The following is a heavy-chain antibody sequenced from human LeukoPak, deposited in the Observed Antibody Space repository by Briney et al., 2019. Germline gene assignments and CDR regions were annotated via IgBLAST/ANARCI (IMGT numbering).Heavy chain of an antibody. D-gene: IGHD6-19*01. J-gene: IGHJ4*02. CDR2: INWNGGST. V-gene: IGHV3-20*04. CDR1: GYTFDDYG. CDR3: AREKTSGLVVANAYFDY. Sequence: GGPLRLSCAASGYTFDDYGMSWVRQAPGKGLEWVSGINWNGGSTGYADSVKGRFTISRDNAKNSLYLQMNSLRAEDTALYYCAREKTSGLVVANAYFDYWGQGTLVTVSS.